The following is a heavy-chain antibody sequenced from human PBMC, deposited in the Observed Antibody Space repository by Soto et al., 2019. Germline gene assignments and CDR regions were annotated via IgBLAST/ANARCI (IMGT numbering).Heavy chain of an antibody. J-gene: IGHJ6*03. Sequence: PSETLSLTCTVSGGSISSYYWSWIRQPPGKGLEWIGYIYYSGSTNYNPSLKSRVTISVDTSKNQFSLKLSSVTAADTAVYYCARIQVPRYYYYYYMDVWGKGTTVTAP. V-gene: IGHV4-59*01. CDR1: GGSISSYY. D-gene: IGHD1-1*01. CDR3: ARIQVPRYYYYYYMDV. CDR2: IYYSGST.